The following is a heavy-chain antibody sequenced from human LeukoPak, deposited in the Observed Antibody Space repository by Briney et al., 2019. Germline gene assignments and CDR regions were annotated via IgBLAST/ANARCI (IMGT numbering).Heavy chain of an antibody. J-gene: IGHJ4*02. D-gene: IGHD5-12*01. CDR1: GYSFTSYW. Sequence: GESLKISCKGSGYSFTSYWIGWVRQMPGKGLEWMGIINPGYSDIRYSPSFQGQVTLSADKSISTAYLQWSSLKASDTAIYYCARHDKGYSGYVTLDYWGPGTLVTVSS. V-gene: IGHV5-51*01. CDR2: INPGYSDI. CDR3: ARHDKGYSGYVTLDY.